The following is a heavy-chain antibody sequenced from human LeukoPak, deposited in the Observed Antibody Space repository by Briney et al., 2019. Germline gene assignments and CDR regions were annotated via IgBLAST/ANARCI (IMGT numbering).Heavy chain of an antibody. Sequence: GGSLRLSCAASGFTFSSYSMNWVRQAPGKGLEWVSSIGSSGSYIYYADSVKGRFTISRDNAKNSLYLQMNSLRAEDTAVYYCARDRTLHFDIWGQGTMVTVSS. V-gene: IGHV3-21*01. D-gene: IGHD2-2*01. J-gene: IGHJ3*02. CDR3: ARDRTLHFDI. CDR2: IGSSGSYI. CDR1: GFTFSSYS.